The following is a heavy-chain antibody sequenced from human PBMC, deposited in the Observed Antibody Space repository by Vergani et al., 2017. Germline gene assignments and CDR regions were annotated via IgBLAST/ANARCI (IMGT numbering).Heavy chain of an antibody. Sequence: QMQLVQSGAEVKKTGSSVKVSCKASGYTFTYRYLHWVRQAPGQALEWMGWITPFNGNTNYAQKLQGRVTMTTDTSTSTAYMELRSLRSDDTAVYYCARDYEGLVVVLGYWGQGTLVTVSS. CDR2: ITPFNGNT. D-gene: IGHD3-22*01. J-gene: IGHJ4*02. CDR1: GYTFTYRY. V-gene: IGHV1-45*02. CDR3: ARDYEGLVVVLGY.